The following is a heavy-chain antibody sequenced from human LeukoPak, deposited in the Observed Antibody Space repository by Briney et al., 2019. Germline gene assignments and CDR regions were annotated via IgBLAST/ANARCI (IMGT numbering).Heavy chain of an antibody. CDR3: ALLEDYGHLFGY. J-gene: IGHJ4*02. Sequence: GGSLRLSCAASGFTFSNYAMSWVRQAPGQGLEWVSTISGSGDATYYADSVKGRFTTSRDNSKNTLYVQMNSLRVEDTAIYYCALLEDYGHLFGYGAQGTLVTVSS. D-gene: IGHD4-17*01. CDR1: GFTFSNYA. CDR2: ISGSGDAT. V-gene: IGHV3-23*01.